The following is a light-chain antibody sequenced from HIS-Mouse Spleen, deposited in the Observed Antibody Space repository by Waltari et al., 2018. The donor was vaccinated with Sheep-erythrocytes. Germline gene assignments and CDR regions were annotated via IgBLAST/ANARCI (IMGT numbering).Light chain of an antibody. CDR3: QQSYSTPRT. J-gene: IGKJ4*01. V-gene: IGKV4-1*01. CDR2: AAA. Sequence: DIVMTQSPDSLAVSLGERATINCKSSQGGLDSSNNKNYLAWYQQKPGQPPKLLFYAAASLQSGVPSRFSGSGSGTDFTLAISSLQPEDFATYYCQQSYSTPRTFGGGTKVESK. CDR1: QGGLDSSNNKNY.